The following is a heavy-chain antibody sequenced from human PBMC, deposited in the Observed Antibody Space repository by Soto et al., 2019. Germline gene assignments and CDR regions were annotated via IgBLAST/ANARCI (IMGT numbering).Heavy chain of an antibody. D-gene: IGHD3-10*01. CDR3: ARGSVTMVRGANYYYYYGMDV. Sequence: PSETLSLTGTVSGGSISSYYWSWIRQPPGKGLEWIGYIYYSGGTNYNPSLKSRGTKSVDTSKNQFSLKLSSVTAADTAVYYCARGSVTMVRGANYYYYYGMDVWGQGTTVTVSS. J-gene: IGHJ6*02. CDR2: IYYSGGT. V-gene: IGHV4-59*01. CDR1: GGSISSYY.